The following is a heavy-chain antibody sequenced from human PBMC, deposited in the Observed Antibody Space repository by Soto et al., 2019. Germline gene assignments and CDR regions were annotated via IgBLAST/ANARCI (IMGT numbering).Heavy chain of an antibody. CDR3: ARHRSSSRYRYVPAY. Sequence: GGSLRLSCAASGFTFSSYSMNWVRQAPGKGLEWVSSISSSSSYIYYADSVKGRFTISRDNAKNSLYLQMNSLRAEDTAVYYCARHRSSSRYRYVPAYWGQGTLVTVSS. CDR2: ISSSSSYI. CDR1: GFTFSSYS. V-gene: IGHV3-21*01. J-gene: IGHJ4*02. D-gene: IGHD6-6*01.